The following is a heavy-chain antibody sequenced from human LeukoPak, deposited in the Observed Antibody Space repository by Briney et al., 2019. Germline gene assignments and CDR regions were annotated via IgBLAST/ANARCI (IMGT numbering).Heavy chain of an antibody. V-gene: IGHV4-59*11. CDR3: AREPYRYCSSTSCYVDYYYYYMDV. CDR1: GGSISTHY. CDR2: IYHSGTT. J-gene: IGHJ6*03. Sequence: SETLSLTCTVSGGSISTHYWSWIRQPPGKGLEWIGYIYHSGTTNYSPSLKSRVTISVDTSKNQFSLKLSSVTAADTAVYYCAREPYRYCSSTSCYVDYYYYYMDVWGKGTTVTVSS. D-gene: IGHD2-2*01.